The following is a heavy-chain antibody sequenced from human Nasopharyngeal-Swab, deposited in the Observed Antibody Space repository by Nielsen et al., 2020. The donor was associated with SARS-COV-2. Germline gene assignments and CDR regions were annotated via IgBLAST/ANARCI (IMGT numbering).Heavy chain of an antibody. Sequence: GESLKISCKGSGSSFTSYWIAWVRQMPGKGLEWMGIIYPRDSDTRYSPSFQGQVTIPADKSISTAYLQWSSLKAPDTAMYYCVRPEGVATSFKYYFQYGMDVWGQGTMVTVPS. CDR2: IYPRDSDT. D-gene: IGHD5-12*01. CDR1: GSSFTSYW. CDR3: VRPEGVATSFKYYFQYGMDV. V-gene: IGHV5-51*01. J-gene: IGHJ6*02.